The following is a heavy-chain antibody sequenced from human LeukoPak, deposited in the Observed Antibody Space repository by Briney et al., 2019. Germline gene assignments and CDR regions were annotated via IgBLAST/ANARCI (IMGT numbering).Heavy chain of an antibody. CDR3: AKRPGRHAPWVS. CDR2: IYPGDSNT. Sequence: GESLKISCKDSRYSFTNYWIGWVRQMPGKGLVWMGIIYPGDSNTTYSPSFQGQVTISADKSISTAYLQWSSLKASDTAIYYCAKRPGRHAPWVSWGQGTLVTVSS. D-gene: IGHD1-1*01. CDR1: RYSFTNYW. J-gene: IGHJ5*02. V-gene: IGHV5-51*01.